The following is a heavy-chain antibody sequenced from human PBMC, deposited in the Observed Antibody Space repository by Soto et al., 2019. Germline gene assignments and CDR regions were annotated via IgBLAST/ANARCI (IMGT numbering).Heavy chain of an antibody. CDR1: GGTFSSYT. J-gene: IGHJ6*03. V-gene: IGHV1-69*02. D-gene: IGHD4-4*01. Sequence: ASVKVSCKASGGTFSSYTISWVRQAPGQGLEWMGRIIPILGIANYAQKFQGRVTITADKSTSTAYMELSSLRSEDTAVYYCARSTTDEHYYYYYMDVWGKGTTVTVSS. CDR3: ARSTTDEHYYYYYMDV. CDR2: IIPILGIA.